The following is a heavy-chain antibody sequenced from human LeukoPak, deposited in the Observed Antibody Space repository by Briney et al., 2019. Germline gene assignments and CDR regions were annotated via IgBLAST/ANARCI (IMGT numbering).Heavy chain of an antibody. D-gene: IGHD3-10*01. J-gene: IGHJ5*02. CDR2: ISEYNDNT. Sequence: GASVKVSCKASGYTFTSDGISWVRQAPAQGLEWMGWISEYNDNTKSAQNLQGRVTMTTDTSTSTAYMELRSLRSDDTAVYYCVRVEFGGFDPWGQGTLVTVSS. CDR1: GYTFTSDG. CDR3: VRVEFGGFDP. V-gene: IGHV1-18*01.